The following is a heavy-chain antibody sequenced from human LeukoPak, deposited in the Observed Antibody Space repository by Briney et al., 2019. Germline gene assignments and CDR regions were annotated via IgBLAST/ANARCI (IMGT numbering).Heavy chain of an antibody. V-gene: IGHV1-69*02. J-gene: IGHJ4*02. Sequence: EASVKVSCKASGGTFSSYTISWVRQAPGQGLEWMGRIIPILGIANYAQKFQGRVTITADKSTSTAYMELSSLRSEDTAVYYCARVGPGIVGATNYWGQGTLVTVS. CDR2: IIPILGIA. CDR3: ARVGPGIVGATNY. D-gene: IGHD1-26*01. CDR1: GGTFSSYT.